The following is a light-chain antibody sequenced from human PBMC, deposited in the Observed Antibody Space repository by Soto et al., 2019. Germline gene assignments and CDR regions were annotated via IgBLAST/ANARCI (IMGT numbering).Light chain of an antibody. J-gene: IGKJ1*01. CDR1: QSISSY. CDR3: QQSYSTPGT. Sequence: DIQMTQSPSSLSASVGDRVTITCRASQSISSYLNWYQQKPGKAPKLLIYAASSLQSGVPSRFSVSGSGTDFTLTIRSLRPEDFATYYCQQSYSTPGTFGQGTKVEIK. CDR2: AAS. V-gene: IGKV1-39*01.